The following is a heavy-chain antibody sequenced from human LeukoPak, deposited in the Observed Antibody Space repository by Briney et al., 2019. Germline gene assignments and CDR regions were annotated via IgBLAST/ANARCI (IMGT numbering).Heavy chain of an antibody. Sequence: GASVKVSCKASGYTFTSCYMHWVRQAPGQGLEWMGLINPTGGSTGYAQKFQGRVTMTRDMSTSTDYMELSSLRSEGTAIYYCARDNSVGDNAWWFDPWGQGTLVTVSS. V-gene: IGHV1-46*01. CDR3: ARDNSVGDNAWWFDP. CDR2: INPTGGST. D-gene: IGHD1-26*01. J-gene: IGHJ5*02. CDR1: GYTFTSCY.